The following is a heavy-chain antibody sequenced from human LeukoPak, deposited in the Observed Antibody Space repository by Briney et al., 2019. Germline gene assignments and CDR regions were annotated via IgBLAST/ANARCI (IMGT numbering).Heavy chain of an antibody. D-gene: IGHD2-2*01. CDR2: INPNSGGT. CDR3: ATEIVVVPAAIYYYCGMDV. V-gene: IGHV1-2*02. Sequence: ASVKVSCKASGYTFTGYYMHWVRQAPGQGLEWMGWINPNSGGTNYAQKFQGRVTMTRDTSISTAYMELSRLRSDDTAVYYCATEIVVVPAAIYYYCGMDVWGQGTTVTVSS. J-gene: IGHJ6*02. CDR1: GYTFTGYY.